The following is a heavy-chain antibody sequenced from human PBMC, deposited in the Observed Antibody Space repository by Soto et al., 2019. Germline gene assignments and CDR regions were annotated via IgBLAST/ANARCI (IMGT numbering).Heavy chain of an antibody. V-gene: IGHV1-18*01. CDR2: ISAYNGNT. Sequence: ASVKGSCKAAGYSLTSDGGGWVRQAPGQGLEWMGWISAYNGNTNYAQKLQGRVTMTTDTSTSTAYMELRSLRSDDTAVYYCARDLWGYCGVDCYPPAVWGQGTTVTVSS. CDR3: ARDLWGYCGVDCYPPAV. D-gene: IGHD2-21*02. J-gene: IGHJ6*02. CDR1: GYSLTSDG.